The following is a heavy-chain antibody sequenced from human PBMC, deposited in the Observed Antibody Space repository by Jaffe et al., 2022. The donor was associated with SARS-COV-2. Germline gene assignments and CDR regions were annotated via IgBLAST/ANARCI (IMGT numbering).Heavy chain of an antibody. Sequence: EVQLVESGGGLVQPGGSLRLSCAASGFTFSSYWMSWVRQAPGKGLEWVANIKQDGSEKYYVDSVKGRFTISRDNAKNSLYLQMNSLRAEDTAVYYCAREGSGYSTMGYYYYYMDVWGKGTTVTVSS. CDR1: GFTFSSYW. CDR2: IKQDGSEK. V-gene: IGHV3-7*01. D-gene: IGHD3-22*01. CDR3: AREGSGYSTMGYYYYYMDV. J-gene: IGHJ6*03.